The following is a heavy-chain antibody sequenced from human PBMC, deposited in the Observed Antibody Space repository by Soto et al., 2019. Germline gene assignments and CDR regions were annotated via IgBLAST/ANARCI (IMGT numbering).Heavy chain of an antibody. Sequence: QITLKESGPTLVKPTQTLTLTCTFSGFSLSTSGVGVGWIRQPPGKALEWLAVIYWDDDKRYSPSLKSRLTITKDTSRIQVVVTLTNIDPVETATYYCAHSTAYSSSWYAYYFDYWGQGTLVTVSS. V-gene: IGHV2-5*02. J-gene: IGHJ4*02. CDR1: GFSLSTSGVG. CDR3: AHSTAYSSSWYAYYFDY. D-gene: IGHD6-13*01. CDR2: IYWDDDK.